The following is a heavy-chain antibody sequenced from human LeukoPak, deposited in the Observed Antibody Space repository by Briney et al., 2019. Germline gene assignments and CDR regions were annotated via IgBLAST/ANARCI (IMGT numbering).Heavy chain of an antibody. CDR1: GFTFNDYY. CDR2: INIGGTNP. CDR3: ATDGAGFDT. Sequence: GGSLRLSCAASGFTFNDYYMRWVRQAPGKGLEWVSYINIGGTNPPSADSVNGLFTISRDNAKKSLYLEMNNLTAEDTAVYYCATDGAGFDTWGQGVLVTVSS. J-gene: IGHJ5*02. V-gene: IGHV3-11*01.